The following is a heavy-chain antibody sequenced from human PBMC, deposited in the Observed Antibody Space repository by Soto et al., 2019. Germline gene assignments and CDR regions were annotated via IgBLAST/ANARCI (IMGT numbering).Heavy chain of an antibody. CDR3: SRDRTDSGYDLSYYYHYRDV. D-gene: IGHD5-12*01. CDR1: GGTFSSYT. CDR2: IIPILGIA. J-gene: IGHJ6*03. Sequence: QVQLVQSGAEVKKPGSSVKVSCKASGGTFSSYTISWVRQAPGQGLEWMGRIIPILGIANYAQKFQGRVTITADKSTRKAYMELRSLRSEDTAVYYFSRDRTDSGYDLSYYYHYRDVWGKGTTVTVSS. V-gene: IGHV1-69*08.